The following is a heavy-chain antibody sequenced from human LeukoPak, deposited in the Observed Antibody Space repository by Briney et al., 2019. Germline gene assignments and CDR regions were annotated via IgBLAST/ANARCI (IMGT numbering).Heavy chain of an antibody. CDR1: GYTFTSYG. J-gene: IGHJ6*04. D-gene: IGHD3-10*01. Sequence: ASVKVSCEASGYTFTSYGISWVRQAPGQGLEWMGWISAYNGNTNYAQKLQGRVTMTTDTSTSTAYMELRSLRSDDTAVYYCAREVVVRGVSSFYYYYGMDVWGKGTTVTVSS. CDR3: AREVVVRGVSSFYYYYGMDV. CDR2: ISAYNGNT. V-gene: IGHV1-18*04.